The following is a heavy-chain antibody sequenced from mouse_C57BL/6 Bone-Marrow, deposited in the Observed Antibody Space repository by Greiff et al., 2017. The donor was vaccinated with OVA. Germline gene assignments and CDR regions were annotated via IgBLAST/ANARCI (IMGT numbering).Heavy chain of an antibody. V-gene: IGHV3-6*01. CDR3: ARESGSSLAWFAY. D-gene: IGHD1-1*01. J-gene: IGHJ3*01. CDR1: GYSITSGYY. Sequence: EVKLQESGPGLVKPSQSLSLTCSVTGYSITSGYYWNWIRQFPGNKLEWMGYISYDGSNNYNPSLKNRISITRDTSKNQFFLKLNSVTTEDTATYYCARESGSSLAWFAYWGQGTLVTVSA. CDR2: ISYDGSN.